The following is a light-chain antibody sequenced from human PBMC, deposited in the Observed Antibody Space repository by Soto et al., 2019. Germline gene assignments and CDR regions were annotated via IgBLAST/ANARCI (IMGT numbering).Light chain of an antibody. V-gene: IGLV2-14*01. J-gene: IGLJ1*01. CDR1: SSDVGGYNY. CDR3: SSYTSSSTEV. Sequence: QSVVTPPASVSGSPGQSITISCTGTSSDVGGYNYVSWYQQHPGKAPKLMIYEVSNRPSGVSNRFSGSKSGNTASLTISGLQAEDEADYYCSSYTSSSTEVFGTGTNVTVL. CDR2: EVS.